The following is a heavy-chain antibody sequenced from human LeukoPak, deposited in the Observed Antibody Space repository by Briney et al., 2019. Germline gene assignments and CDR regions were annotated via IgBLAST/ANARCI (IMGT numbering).Heavy chain of an antibody. Sequence: SETLSLTCTVSSGSISTSNYYWGWVRQPPGKALEWIGNIFYSGSTYYSPSLKSRVTISLDTSRNQFSLKLRFVTAADTAVYYCARVRCSGGSCPYYYYYYYMDVWGKGTTVTVSS. CDR1: SGSISTSNYY. D-gene: IGHD2-15*01. J-gene: IGHJ6*03. V-gene: IGHV4-39*07. CDR3: ARVRCSGGSCPYYYYYYYMDV. CDR2: IFYSGST.